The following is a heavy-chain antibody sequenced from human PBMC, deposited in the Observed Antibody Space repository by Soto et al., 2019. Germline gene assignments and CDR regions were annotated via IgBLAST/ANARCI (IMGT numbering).Heavy chain of an antibody. Sequence: QVQLEQSGAEVKKPGSSVKVSCKASGGTLSDHGVAWLRQAPGQGLEWMGGTVPVLNAPKYAPKFQGRVTIAADKATNIAYMELSSLRSEDTALYYCARGVFGSGNYYTGPSAFDIWGQGTMVIVSS. CDR1: GGTLSDHG. CDR3: ARGVFGSGNYYTGPSAFDI. D-gene: IGHD3-10*01. J-gene: IGHJ3*02. V-gene: IGHV1-69*06. CDR2: TVPVLNAP.